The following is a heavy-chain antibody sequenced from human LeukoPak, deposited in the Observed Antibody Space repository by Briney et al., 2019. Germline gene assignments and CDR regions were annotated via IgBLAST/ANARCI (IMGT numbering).Heavy chain of an antibody. Sequence: GGYLRLSCAASGFTFSSYGMHWVRQAPGKGLEWVAVIWYDGSNKYYADSVKGRFTISRDNSKNTLYLQMNSLRAEDTAVYYCAKAGGSGPTDYWGQGTLVTVSS. CDR2: IWYDGSNK. J-gene: IGHJ4*02. CDR1: GFTFSSYG. CDR3: AKAGGSGPTDY. D-gene: IGHD3-10*01. V-gene: IGHV3-33*06.